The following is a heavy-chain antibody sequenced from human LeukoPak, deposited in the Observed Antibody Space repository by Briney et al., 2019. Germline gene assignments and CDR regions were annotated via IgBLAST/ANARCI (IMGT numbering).Heavy chain of an antibody. CDR3: ARVKKARLVIHYYMDV. D-gene: IGHD2-21*01. CDR2: ISSSGSTI. CDR1: GFTFSDYY. J-gene: IGHJ6*03. V-gene: IGHV3-11*04. Sequence: GGSLRLSCAASGFTFSDYYMSWIRQAPGKGLEWVSYISSSGSTIYYADSVKGRFTISRDNAKNSLYLQMNSLRAEDTAVYYCARVKKARLVIHYYMDVWGKGTTVTVSS.